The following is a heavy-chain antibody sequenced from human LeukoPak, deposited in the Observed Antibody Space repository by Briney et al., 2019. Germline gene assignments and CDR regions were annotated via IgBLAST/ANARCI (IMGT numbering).Heavy chain of an antibody. CDR1: GFTFSSYE. Sequence: GGSLRLSCAASGFTFSSYEMNWVRQAPGKGLEWVSYISSSGTTIYYADSVKGRFTISRDNAKNSLYLQMNSLRAEDTAVYYCARDGGSGAHDAFDIWGQGTMVTVSS. V-gene: IGHV3-48*03. CDR2: ISSSGTTI. CDR3: ARDGGSGAHDAFDI. D-gene: IGHD3-10*01. J-gene: IGHJ3*02.